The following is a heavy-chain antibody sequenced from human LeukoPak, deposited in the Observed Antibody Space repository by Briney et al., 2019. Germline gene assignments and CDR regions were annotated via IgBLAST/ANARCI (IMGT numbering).Heavy chain of an antibody. Sequence: GGSLRLSCAASGFTFNSHWMHWVRQAPGKGLVWVSRINREGSSTSYADSVKGRFTMSRDIAKRTVYLQMNSLRAEETAVYYCARDNGDYGDYWGQGTLVTVSS. CDR1: GFTFNSHW. CDR3: ARDNGDYGDY. J-gene: IGHJ4*02. CDR2: INREGSST. D-gene: IGHD4-17*01. V-gene: IGHV3-74*01.